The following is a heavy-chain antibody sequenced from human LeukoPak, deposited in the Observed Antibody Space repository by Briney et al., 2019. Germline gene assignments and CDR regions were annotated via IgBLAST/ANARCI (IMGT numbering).Heavy chain of an antibody. CDR1: GFTFEDYA. D-gene: IGHD1-14*01. J-gene: IGHJ4*02. CDR2: ISWNSGSI. CDR3: ARGPVYYFDY. V-gene: IGHV3-9*01. Sequence: GGSLRLSCAASGFTFEDYAMHWVRKAPGKGLEWVSGISWNSGSIGYADSVKGRFTISRDNAKNSLYLQMNSLRAEDTALYYCARGPVYYFDYWGQGTLVTVSS.